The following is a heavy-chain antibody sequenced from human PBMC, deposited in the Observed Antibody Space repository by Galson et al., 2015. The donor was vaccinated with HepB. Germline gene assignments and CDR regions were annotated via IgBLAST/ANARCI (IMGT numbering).Heavy chain of an antibody. Sequence: SVKVSCKASGYTFTSYYMHWVRQAPGQGLEWMGIINPSGGSTSYAQKFQGRVTMTRDTSTSTAYMELSSLRSEDTAVYYCASAVTTGIHYYYMDVWGKGTTVTVSS. CDR2: INPSGGST. D-gene: IGHD4-11*01. V-gene: IGHV1-46*01. J-gene: IGHJ6*03. CDR3: ASAVTTGIHYYYMDV. CDR1: GYTFTSYY.